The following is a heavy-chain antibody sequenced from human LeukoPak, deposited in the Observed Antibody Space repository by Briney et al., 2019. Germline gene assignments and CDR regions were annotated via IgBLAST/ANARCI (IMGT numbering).Heavy chain of an antibody. CDR2: IYYSGST. J-gene: IGHJ4*02. CDR1: GGSISSSSYY. Sequence: SETLSLTCTVSGGSISSSSYYWGWIRQPPGKGLEWIGSIYYSGSTYYNPSLKSRVTISVDTSKNQFSLKLSSVTAADTAVYYCARHQIVGYCSSTSCRYFDYWGQGTLVTVSS. V-gene: IGHV4-39*01. CDR3: ARHQIVGYCSSTSCRYFDY. D-gene: IGHD2-2*01.